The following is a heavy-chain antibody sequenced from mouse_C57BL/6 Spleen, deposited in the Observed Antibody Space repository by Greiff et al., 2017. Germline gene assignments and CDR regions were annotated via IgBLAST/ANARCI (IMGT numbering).Heavy chain of an antibody. V-gene: IGHV1-15*01. CDR3: TREEDYGLDY. CDR1: GYTFTDYE. D-gene: IGHD1-1*01. Sequence: QVQLQQSGAELVRPGASVTLSCKASGYTFTDYEMHWVKQTPVHGLEWIGAIDPETGGTAYNQKFKGKAILTADKSSSPAYMELRSLTSEDSAVYYCTREEDYGLDYWGQGTTLTVSS. CDR2: IDPETGGT. J-gene: IGHJ2*01.